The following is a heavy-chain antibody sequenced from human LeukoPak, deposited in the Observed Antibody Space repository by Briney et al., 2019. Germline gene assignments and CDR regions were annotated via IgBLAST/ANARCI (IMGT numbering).Heavy chain of an antibody. D-gene: IGHD3-3*01. CDR3: VSGFLQWLY. Sequence: PGGSLRLSCAACGFIFSRYWVSWVRQAPGKGVEWVANINPEGSNILYGDSVKGRFTISRDNAKNSLYLQMNNLKAEDTAVYFCVSGFLQWLYWGQGTLVTVSS. CDR2: INPEGSNI. CDR1: GFIFSRYW. V-gene: IGHV3-7*01. J-gene: IGHJ4*02.